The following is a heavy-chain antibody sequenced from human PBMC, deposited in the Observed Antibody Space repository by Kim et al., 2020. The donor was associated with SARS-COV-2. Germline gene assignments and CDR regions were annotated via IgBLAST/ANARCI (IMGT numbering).Heavy chain of an antibody. CDR3: ARERRIVVVPAIDYLDF. CDR1: GFIFSDYY. Sequence: GGSLRLSCAASGFIFSDYYMTWVRQTPGKELEWVSYISGDGDTIYYDDSIKGRFTISRDNSRKSVFLQMNSLRAEDTAVYYCARERRIVVVPAIDYLDFWGQGALVTVSS. V-gene: IGHV3-11*01. CDR2: ISGDGDTI. J-gene: IGHJ4*02. D-gene: IGHD2-21*02.